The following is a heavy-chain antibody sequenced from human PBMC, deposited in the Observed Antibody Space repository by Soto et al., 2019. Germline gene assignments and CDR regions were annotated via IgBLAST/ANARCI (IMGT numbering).Heavy chain of an antibody. J-gene: IGHJ5*02. Sequence: ASAQVSRKASCYSFPNHDVSWVRQAIGQGLEWMGWMNPGSGDTGYAQKFQGRVTMTRDISIATAYMELSSLRSDDTAIYYCARMATFGSLNWFDPWGQGTLVTVSS. CDR1: CYSFPNHD. D-gene: IGHD3-16*01. CDR2: MNPGSGDT. V-gene: IGHV1-8*01. CDR3: ARMATFGSLNWFDP.